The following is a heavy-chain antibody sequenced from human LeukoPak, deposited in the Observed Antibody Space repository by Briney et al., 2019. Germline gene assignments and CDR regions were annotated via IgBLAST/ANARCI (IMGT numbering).Heavy chain of an antibody. CDR2: INPSGGTT. J-gene: IGHJ4*02. V-gene: IGHV1-46*01. CDR3: ARGGLGIQASFDY. D-gene: IGHD7-27*01. CDR1: GYTFTNYY. Sequence: ASVKVSCKASGYTFTNYYLHLVRQAPGQGLEWMGIINPSGGTTTYAQKFQGRLTVTRDTSTSTVYMELSSLRPEDTAMYYCARGGLGIQASFDYWGQGTLVTVSS.